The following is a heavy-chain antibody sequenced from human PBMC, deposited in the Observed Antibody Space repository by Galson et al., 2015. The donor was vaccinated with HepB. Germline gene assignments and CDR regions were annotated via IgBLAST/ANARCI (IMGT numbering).Heavy chain of an antibody. CDR2: ISVSGGSA. CDR1: GFTFSNNG. J-gene: IGHJ4*02. D-gene: IGHD6-19*01. CDR3: VRKIAVTPGFDC. Sequence: SLRLSCAASGFTFSNNGMSWVRQAPGKGLEWVSSISVSGGSAAYADSVKGRFTISRDNSKNTLYLQMNSLRAEDTAIYYCVRKIAVTPGFDCWGQGTLVTVSS. V-gene: IGHV3-23*01.